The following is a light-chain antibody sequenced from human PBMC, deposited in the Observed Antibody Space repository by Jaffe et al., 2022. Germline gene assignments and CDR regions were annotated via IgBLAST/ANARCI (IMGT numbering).Light chain of an antibody. J-gene: IGKJ1*01. Sequence: EIVMTQSPATLSVSPGERATLSCRASQSVSRNLAWYQQKPGQAPRLLIYGASTRATGIAARFSGTGSETDFTLTISSLQSEDFAVFYCHQYTDWPGTFGQGTKVEIK. CDR3: HQYTDWPGT. CDR2: GAS. CDR1: QSVSRN. V-gene: IGKV3-15*01.